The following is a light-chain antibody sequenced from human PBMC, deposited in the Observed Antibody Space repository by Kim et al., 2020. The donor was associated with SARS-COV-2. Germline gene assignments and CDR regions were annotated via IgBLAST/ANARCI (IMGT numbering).Light chain of an antibody. CDR3: QQFDTFPLT. Sequence: ASVGDRGTITLRARHDINIYFAWFQQKPEKAPRPLIYSASYFQTEVPSRFSGSVSVADFTLSLSSLQPEDLATYYCQQFDTFPLTLGVGTKVYIK. J-gene: IGKJ4*01. CDR1: HDINIY. CDR2: SAS. V-gene: IGKV1-16*01.